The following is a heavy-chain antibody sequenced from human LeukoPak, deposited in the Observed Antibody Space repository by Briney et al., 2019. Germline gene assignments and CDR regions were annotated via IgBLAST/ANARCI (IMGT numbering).Heavy chain of an antibody. CDR2: IWYDGSNK. CDR3: ARDWGLRYYYDSSGTKGNYYYGMDV. J-gene: IGHJ6*02. Sequence: GGSLRLSCAASGFTFRSYGMHWVRQAPAKGLEWVAGIWYDGSNKYYADSVKGRFTISRDNSKNTLYLQMNSLRAEDTAVYYCARDWGLRYYYDSSGTKGNYYYGMDVWGQGTTVTVSS. CDR1: GFTFRSYG. D-gene: IGHD3-22*01. V-gene: IGHV3-33*01.